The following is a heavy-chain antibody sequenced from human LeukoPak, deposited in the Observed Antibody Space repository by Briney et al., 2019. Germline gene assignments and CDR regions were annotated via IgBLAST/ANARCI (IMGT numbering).Heavy chain of an antibody. CDR3: ARSVGIAVDFDY. Sequence: ASVKVSCKASGYTFTAYYIHWVRQAPGQGLEWMGWISAYNGDTKYAQNTQDRVTMTTDTFSSTAYMELRSLRSDDTAVYYCARSVGIAVDFDYWGQGTLVTVSS. CDR1: GYTFTAYY. J-gene: IGHJ4*02. V-gene: IGHV1-18*04. D-gene: IGHD6-19*01. CDR2: ISAYNGDT.